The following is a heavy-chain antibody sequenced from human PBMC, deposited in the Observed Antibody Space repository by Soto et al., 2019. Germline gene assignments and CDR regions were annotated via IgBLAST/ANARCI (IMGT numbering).Heavy chain of an antibody. Sequence: QLQLQESGPGLVKPSETLSLTCTVSGGSISSSSYYWGWIRQPPGKGLEWIGSIYYSGSTYYNPSLKSRVTISVDTSKNQFSLKLSSVTAADTVVYYCARQGVVVKVFDYWGQGTLVTVSS. D-gene: IGHD3-22*01. J-gene: IGHJ4*02. V-gene: IGHV4-39*01. CDR3: ARQGVVVKVFDY. CDR2: IYYSGST. CDR1: GGSISSSSYY.